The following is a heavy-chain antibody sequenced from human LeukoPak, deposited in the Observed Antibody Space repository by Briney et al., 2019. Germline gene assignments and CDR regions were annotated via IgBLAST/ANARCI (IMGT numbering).Heavy chain of an antibody. Sequence: ASVKVSCKASGYTFTSYGISWVRQAPGQGLEWMGWISAYNGNTNYAQKLQGRVTMTTDTSTSTAYMELRSLRSDDTAVYYCAGDRGRPTYYYDSSGYYYGYWGQGTLVTVSS. V-gene: IGHV1-18*01. CDR2: ISAYNGNT. CDR1: GYTFTSYG. CDR3: AGDRGRPTYYYDSSGYYYGY. J-gene: IGHJ4*02. D-gene: IGHD3-22*01.